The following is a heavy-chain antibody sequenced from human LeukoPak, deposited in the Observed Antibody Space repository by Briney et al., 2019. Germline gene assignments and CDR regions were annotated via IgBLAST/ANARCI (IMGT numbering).Heavy chain of an antibody. V-gene: IGHV4-4*02. CDR2: INHSGST. Sequence: SGTLSLTCAVSGGSISSSNWWSWVRQPPGKGLEWFGGINHSGSTNYNPSLKSRVTISVDTSKNQFSLKLSSVTAADTAVYYCARGSNYYDSGKGWFDPWGQGTLVTVSS. CDR1: GGSISSSNW. D-gene: IGHD3-10*01. J-gene: IGHJ5*02. CDR3: ARGSNYYDSGKGWFDP.